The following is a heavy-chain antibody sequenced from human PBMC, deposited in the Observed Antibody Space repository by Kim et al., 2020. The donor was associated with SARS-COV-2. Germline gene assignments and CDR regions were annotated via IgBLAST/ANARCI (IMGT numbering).Heavy chain of an antibody. J-gene: IGHJ4*02. CDR2: IGNSGSTT. CDR3: AREGRQLSY. CDR1: GFTFSNYA. D-gene: IGHD6-6*01. Sequence: GGSLRLSCAASGFTFSNYAMSWGRQAPGKGLEWVSTIGNSGSTTYYADSVKGRFTFSRDNSKSTIYLQMNSLGAEDTAVYFCAREGRQLSYWVQGTLVTVSS. V-gene: IGHV3-23*01.